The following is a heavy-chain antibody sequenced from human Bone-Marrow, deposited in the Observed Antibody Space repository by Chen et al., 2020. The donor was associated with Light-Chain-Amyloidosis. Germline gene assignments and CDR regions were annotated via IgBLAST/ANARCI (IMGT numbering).Heavy chain of an antibody. CDR2: VHHSGNF. CDR3: ARDQGYRYGFYNYGVDV. CDR1: GDSISKFY. Sequence: QVQLHESGPGVVQPSEILALTCSVSGDSISKFYWSWIRQAPGEGLEWIGYVHHSGNFNYNPSLKSRVVLLTGTSRNQLSLRLMSVTPADTAVYYCARDQGYRYGFYNYGVDVWGQGTTVTVAS. J-gene: IGHJ6*02. V-gene: IGHV4-59*01. D-gene: IGHD5-18*01.